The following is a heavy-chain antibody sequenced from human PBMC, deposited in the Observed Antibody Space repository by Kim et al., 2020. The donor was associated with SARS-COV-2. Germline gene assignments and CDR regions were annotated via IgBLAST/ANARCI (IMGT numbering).Heavy chain of an antibody. D-gene: IGHD3-22*01. CDR3: ATWQTSGNYYSP. Sequence: SETLSLTCSVSGGSVSGYYWIWIRQSPGKGLEWIGYVHSTGGTKYSPSLKSRVSMSVDTPNNQVLLKVKSVTAPDTTVYYCATWQTSGNYYSPWGQRILVNVS. V-gene: IGHV4-59*02. CDR2: VHSTGGT. J-gene: IGHJ5*02. CDR1: GGSVSGYY.